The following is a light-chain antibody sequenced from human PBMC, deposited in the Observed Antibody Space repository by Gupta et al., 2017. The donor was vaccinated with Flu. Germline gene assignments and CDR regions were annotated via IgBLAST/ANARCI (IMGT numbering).Light chain of an antibody. CDR3: ALWDDSLDGWV. CDR1: SSNIGSHA. V-gene: IGLV1-44*01. J-gene: IGLJ3*02. Sequence: SVLTQPPSASGTPGQRVTISCSGSSSNIGSHAVNWYQQLPGTAPKLLIYSNDQRPSGVPDRFSGSKSGTSASLAISGLQAEDEADYYCALWDDSLDGWVFGGGTKLTVL. CDR2: SND.